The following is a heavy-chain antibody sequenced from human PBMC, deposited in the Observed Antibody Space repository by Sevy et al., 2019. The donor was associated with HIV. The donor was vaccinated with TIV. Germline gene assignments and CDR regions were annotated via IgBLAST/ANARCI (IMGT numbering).Heavy chain of an antibody. CDR1: GYTFTGYY. V-gene: IGHV1-2*02. Sequence: ASVKVSCKASGYTFTGYYMHWVRQAPGQGLEWMGWINPNSGGTNYAQKFQGRVTMTRDTSISTAYMELSRLRSDDTAVYYCAREMRDFGVVMHDYWGQGTLVTVSS. J-gene: IGHJ4*02. CDR2: INPNSGGT. D-gene: IGHD3-3*01. CDR3: AREMRDFGVVMHDY.